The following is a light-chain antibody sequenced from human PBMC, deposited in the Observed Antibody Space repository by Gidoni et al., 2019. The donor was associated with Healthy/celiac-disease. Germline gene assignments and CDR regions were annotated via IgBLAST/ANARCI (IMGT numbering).Light chain of an antibody. V-gene: IGLV2-14*03. CDR3: SSYTSSSTPYVV. Sequence: QSALPQPASVSGSPGPSITISCTGTSSDVGGYNYVSWYQQHPGKAPKLMIYDVSNRPSGVSNRFSGSKSGNTASLTISGLQAEDEADYYCSSYTSSSTPYVVFGGGTKLTVL. J-gene: IGLJ2*01. CDR1: SSDVGGYNY. CDR2: DVS.